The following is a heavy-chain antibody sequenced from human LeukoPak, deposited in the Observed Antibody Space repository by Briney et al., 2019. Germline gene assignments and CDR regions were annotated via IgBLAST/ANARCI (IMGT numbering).Heavy chain of an antibody. D-gene: IGHD3-10*01. Sequence: GGSLRLSCTGSGFTFSSYWMTWVRQARGEGLEWVANIKQDGSEENFLDSVKGRFTISRDNAKNSMSLQMNGLRNEDTAIYYCASGFGVFEYWGQGALVTVSS. CDR1: GFTFSSYW. CDR2: IKQDGSEE. J-gene: IGHJ4*02. CDR3: ASGFGVFEY. V-gene: IGHV3-7*01.